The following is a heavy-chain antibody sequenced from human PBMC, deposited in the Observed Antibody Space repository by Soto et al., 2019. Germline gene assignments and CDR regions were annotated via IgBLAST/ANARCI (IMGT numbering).Heavy chain of an antibody. CDR3: ARAVPWRKSFDI. D-gene: IGHD1-1*01. CDR2: INQSGST. Sequence: SETLSLTCAVYGGSFGGYQWSWIRQPPGEGLEWIGEINQSGSTNYNPSLKSRVAISVDTSETQFSLRLNSLTAADTAVYYCARAVPWRKSFDIWGQGTAVTVSS. V-gene: IGHV4-34*01. CDR1: GGSFGGYQ. J-gene: IGHJ3*02.